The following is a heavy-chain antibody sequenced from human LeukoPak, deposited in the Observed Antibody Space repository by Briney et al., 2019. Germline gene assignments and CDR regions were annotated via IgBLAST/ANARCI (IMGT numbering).Heavy chain of an antibody. D-gene: IGHD1-26*01. CDR3: ARATRGATRVPAFDY. Sequence: GGSLRLSCAASGFTFSTYSMNWVRQAPGKGLEWVSSISSSSSYIYYADSVKGRFTISRDNAKNSLYLQMNSLRAEDTAVYYCARATRGATRVPAFDYWGQGTLVTVSS. CDR1: GFTFSTYS. V-gene: IGHV3-21*01. J-gene: IGHJ4*02. CDR2: ISSSSSYI.